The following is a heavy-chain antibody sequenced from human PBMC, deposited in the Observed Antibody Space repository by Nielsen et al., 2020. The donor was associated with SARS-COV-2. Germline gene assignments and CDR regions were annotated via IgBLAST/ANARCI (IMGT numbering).Heavy chain of an antibody. V-gene: IGHV7-4-1*02. Sequence: ASVKVSCKASGYTFTSYAMNWVRQAPGQGLEWMGWINTNNGKPTYAQGFTGRFVLSLDTSVSTAYLQISSLKAGDTAVYYFARRVVVVPAYYYYYGMDVWGQGTTVTVSS. CDR1: GYTFTSYA. CDR2: INTNNGKP. CDR3: ARRVVVVPAYYYYYGMDV. J-gene: IGHJ6*02. D-gene: IGHD2-2*01.